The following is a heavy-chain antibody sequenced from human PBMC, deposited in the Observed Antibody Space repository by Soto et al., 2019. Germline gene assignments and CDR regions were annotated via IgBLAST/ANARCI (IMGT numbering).Heavy chain of an antibody. J-gene: IGHJ4*02. CDR2: INHSGST. D-gene: IGHD3-3*01. V-gene: IGHV4-34*01. CDR1: GRSFSGYY. Sequence: SETLYLTCAVYGRSFSGYYWSWIRQPPGKGLEWIGEINHSGSTNYNPSLKSRVTISVDTSKNQFSLKLSSVTAADTAVYYCARGVHYDFWSGYYSPYPYYFDYWGQGTLVTVSS. CDR3: ARGVHYDFWSGYYSPYPYYFDY.